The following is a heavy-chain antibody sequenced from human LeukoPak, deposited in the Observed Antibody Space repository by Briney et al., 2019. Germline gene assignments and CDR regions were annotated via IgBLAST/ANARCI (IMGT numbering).Heavy chain of an antibody. CDR3: ARVPRSYYYYYMDV. CDR1: GGSISSGGYS. Sequence: PSQTLSLTCAVSGGSISSGGYSWSWIRQPPGKGLEWIGYIYHSGSTYYNPSLKSRVTISVDTSKNQFSLKLSSVTAADTAVYYCARVPRSYYYYYMDVWGKGTTVTVSS. V-gene: IGHV4-30-2*01. J-gene: IGHJ6*03. CDR2: IYHSGST.